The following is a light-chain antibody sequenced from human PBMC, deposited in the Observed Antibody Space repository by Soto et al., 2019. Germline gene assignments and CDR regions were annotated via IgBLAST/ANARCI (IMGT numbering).Light chain of an antibody. CDR3: QQYDNLPYT. V-gene: IGKV1-33*01. CDR2: DAS. Sequence: DIQMTKSPSSLSASVGDRVTITCQASQDISNSLTWYQQKPVKAPKFLIYDASNLETGFPSRFSGSGSGTDVTFTISSLQPEDIATYYCQQYDNLPYTFGLGTKLEIK. CDR1: QDISNS. J-gene: IGKJ2*01.